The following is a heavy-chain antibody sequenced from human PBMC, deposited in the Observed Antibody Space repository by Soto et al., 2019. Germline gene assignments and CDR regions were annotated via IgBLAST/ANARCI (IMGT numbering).Heavy chain of an antibody. D-gene: IGHD5-12*01. V-gene: IGHV1-8*01. CDR3: ARGFGYSGYDHPPDNWFDP. CDR1: GYTFTSYD. Sequence: ASVKVSCKASGYTFTSYDINWVRQATGQGLEWMGWMNPNSGNTGYAQKFQGRVTMTRNTSISTAYMELSSLRSEDTAVYYCARGFGYSGYDHPPDNWFDPWGQGTLVTVSS. CDR2: MNPNSGNT. J-gene: IGHJ5*02.